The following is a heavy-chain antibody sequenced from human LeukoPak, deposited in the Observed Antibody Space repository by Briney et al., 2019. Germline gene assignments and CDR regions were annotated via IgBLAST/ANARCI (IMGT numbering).Heavy chain of an antibody. J-gene: IGHJ6*03. D-gene: IGHD6-13*01. CDR3: ARDVHQLGYYFHYMDV. V-gene: IGHV4-4*07. CDR1: GVSISSYY. Sequence: PSETLSLTCTVSGVSISSYYWSWIRQPAGKGLEWIGRIYTSGSTNYNPSLKSRVTMSVDTSKNQFSLKLTSVTAADTAVYYCARDVHQLGYYFHYMDVWGKGTTVTVSS. CDR2: IYTSGST.